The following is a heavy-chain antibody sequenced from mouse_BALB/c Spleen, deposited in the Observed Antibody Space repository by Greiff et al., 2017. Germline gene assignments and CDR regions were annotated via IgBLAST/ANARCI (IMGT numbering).Heavy chain of an antibody. D-gene: IGHD1-1*01. CDR3: ASNYYGSSYGTDWYFDV. Sequence: EVKVVESGGGLVQPGGSRKLSCAASGFTFSSFGMHWVRQAPEKGLEWVAYISSGSSTIYYADTVKGRFTISRDNPKNTLFLQMTSLRSEDTAMYYCASNYYGSSYGTDWYFDVWGAGTTVTVSS. J-gene: IGHJ1*01. CDR2: ISSGSSTI. CDR1: GFTFSSFG. V-gene: IGHV5-17*02.